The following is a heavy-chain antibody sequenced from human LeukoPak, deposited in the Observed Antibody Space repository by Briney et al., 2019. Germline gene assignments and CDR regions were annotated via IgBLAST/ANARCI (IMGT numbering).Heavy chain of an antibody. Sequence: PGRSLRLSCAASGLTFSSYCMNWVRQAPGKGMEWVSYISSSSSTIYYADSVKGRFSISRDNDKNSLYLQMNSQRTQDPAVYYCARAPVQRERHKSSFDYWGQGTLVTVSS. J-gene: IGHJ4*02. D-gene: IGHD1-1*01. CDR2: ISSSSSTI. V-gene: IGHV3-48*04. CDR1: GLTFSSYC. CDR3: ARAPVQRERHKSSFDY.